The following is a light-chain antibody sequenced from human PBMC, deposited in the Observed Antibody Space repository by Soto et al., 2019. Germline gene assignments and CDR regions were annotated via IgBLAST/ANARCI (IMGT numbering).Light chain of an antibody. V-gene: IGLV2-14*01. CDR2: DVS. Sequence: QSDLTQPASVSGSPGQSITISCTGTSSDVGGYNYVSWYQQHPGKDPKLMIYDVSNRTSGVYNRFSGSKSGNTASLTISGLHAEDEADYYCSSYTSSSTVYVFGTGTKLTVL. CDR1: SSDVGGYNY. J-gene: IGLJ1*01. CDR3: SSYTSSSTVYV.